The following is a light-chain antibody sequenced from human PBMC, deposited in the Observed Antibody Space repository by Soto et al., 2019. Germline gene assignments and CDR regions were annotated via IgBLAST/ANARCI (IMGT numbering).Light chain of an antibody. CDR1: QSVSNNY. Sequence: EIVLTQSPGTLSLSPGEIATLSCRASQSVSNNYLAWYKPKPGQAPRLLIYGASNTATGSPARISGSGSGTVFTITINSLQPDDFATYYCQQYKTYWTFCQGTKVDIK. V-gene: IGKV3-20*01. CDR2: GAS. CDR3: QQYKTYWT. J-gene: IGKJ1*01.